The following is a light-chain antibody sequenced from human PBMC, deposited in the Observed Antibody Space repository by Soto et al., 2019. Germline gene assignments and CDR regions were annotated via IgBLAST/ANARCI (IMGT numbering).Light chain of an antibody. CDR2: AAS. Sequence: DIQMTQSPSSLSASVGDRVTITCRASQGISNYLAWYQQKPGKVPKLLIYAASTLQSGVPSRFSGSGSGTAFTLPISSLQAEDGATYYCQKYNSAPWTFGQGNKVEIK. V-gene: IGKV1-27*01. CDR3: QKYNSAPWT. CDR1: QGISNY. J-gene: IGKJ1*01.